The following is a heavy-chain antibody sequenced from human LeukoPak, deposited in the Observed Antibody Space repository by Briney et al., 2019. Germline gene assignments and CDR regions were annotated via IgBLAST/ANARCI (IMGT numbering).Heavy chain of an antibody. D-gene: IGHD6-13*01. Sequence: SVKVSCKASGGTFSSYAISWVRQAPGQGLEWMARIVPILGIANYAQKFQGRVTITADKSTSTAYMELSSLRSEDTAVYYCAGEEGIAAAAAIYYYGMDVWGQGTTVTVSS. V-gene: IGHV1-69*04. CDR1: GGTFSSYA. CDR3: AGEEGIAAAAAIYYYGMDV. J-gene: IGHJ6*02. CDR2: IVPILGIA.